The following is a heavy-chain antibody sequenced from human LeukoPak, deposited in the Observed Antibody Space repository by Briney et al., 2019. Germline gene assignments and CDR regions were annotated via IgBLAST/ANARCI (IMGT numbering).Heavy chain of an antibody. CDR1: GFTFSSYG. Sequence: GGSLRLSCAASGFTFSSYGMHWVRQAPGKGLEWVAVISYDGSNKYYADSVKGRFTISRDNSKNTLYLQMNSLRAEDTAVYYCARGSLRFLEWSPYYYYYMDVWGKGTTVTVSS. CDR3: ARGSLRFLEWSPYYYYYMDV. D-gene: IGHD3-3*01. J-gene: IGHJ6*03. V-gene: IGHV3-30*03. CDR2: ISYDGSNK.